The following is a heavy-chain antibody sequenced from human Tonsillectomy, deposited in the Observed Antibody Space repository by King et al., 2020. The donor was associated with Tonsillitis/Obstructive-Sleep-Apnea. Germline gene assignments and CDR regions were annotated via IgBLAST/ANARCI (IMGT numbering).Heavy chain of an antibody. D-gene: IGHD3-10*01. V-gene: IGHV3-15*01. Sequence: VQLVESGGGLVKPGGSLRLSCAASGFTFSIAWMSWVRQAPGKGLEWVGRIKSKTDGGTIDYAAPVKGRFTISRDDSQNTLYLQMSSLKTEDTAVYYCTTLWFREFLCDFRGQGTLVTVSS. CDR1: GFTFSIAW. CDR2: IKSKTDGGTI. CDR3: TTLWFREFLCDF. J-gene: IGHJ4*02.